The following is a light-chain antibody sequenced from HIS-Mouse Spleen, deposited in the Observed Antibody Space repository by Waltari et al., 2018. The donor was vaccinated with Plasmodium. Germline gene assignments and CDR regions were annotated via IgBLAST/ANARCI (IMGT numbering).Light chain of an antibody. CDR2: ECS. CDR3: CSYAGSSTSYV. Sequence: QSALTQPASVSGSPGQSITISCTGTSSDVGSYNLVSWYQQHPGKAPKLMIYECSKRPSGVSNRFSGSKSGNTACLTIAGLQAEDEADYYCCSYAGSSTSYVFGTGTKVTVL. J-gene: IGLJ1*01. V-gene: IGLV2-23*01. CDR1: SSDVGSYNL.